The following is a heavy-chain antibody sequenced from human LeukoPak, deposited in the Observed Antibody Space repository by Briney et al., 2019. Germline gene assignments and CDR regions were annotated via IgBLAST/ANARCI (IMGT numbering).Heavy chain of an antibody. CDR2: ISSSSTYI. D-gene: IGHD6-6*01. Sequence: GGSLRLSCAASGFTFRGYSMNWVRQAPGKGLEWVSTISSSSTYIYYADSVKGRFTISRDNAENSVYLQVDSLRGDDTAVYYCARDLSLAAPGGFDYWGQGTLVTVSS. CDR3: ARDLSLAAPGGFDY. J-gene: IGHJ4*02. V-gene: IGHV3-21*01. CDR1: GFTFRGYS.